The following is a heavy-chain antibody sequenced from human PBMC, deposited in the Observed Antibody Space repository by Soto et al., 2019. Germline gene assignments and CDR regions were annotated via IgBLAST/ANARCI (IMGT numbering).Heavy chain of an antibody. CDR3: ARGDYGTGGYPFPYFDY. CDR1: GYSFTGYY. D-gene: IGHD2-8*02. CDR2: INPDSGAT. J-gene: IGHJ4*02. Sequence: HAHLVQSGAEVKRPGAYLKVSCKASGYSFTGYYIHWVRQAPGQGLEWMGWINPDSGATNYAQNFQGRVTLTSDTSISTASMDLTSLTSDDTAVYYCARGDYGTGGYPFPYFDYWGQGTLVIVSS. V-gene: IGHV1-2*02.